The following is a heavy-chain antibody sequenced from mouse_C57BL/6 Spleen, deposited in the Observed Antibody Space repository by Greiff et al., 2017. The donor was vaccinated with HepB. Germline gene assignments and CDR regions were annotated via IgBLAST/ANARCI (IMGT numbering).Heavy chain of an antibody. J-gene: IGHJ2*01. V-gene: IGHV1-82*01. Sequence: QVQLQQSGPELVKPGASVKISCKASGYAFSSSWMNWVKQRPGKGLEWIGRIYPGDGDTNYNGKFKGKATLTADKSSSTAYMQLSSLTSEDSAVYFGARSPYYYGSSQYYFDYWGQGTTLTVSS. CDR1: GYAFSSSW. CDR2: IYPGDGDT. D-gene: IGHD1-1*01. CDR3: ARSPYYYGSSQYYFDY.